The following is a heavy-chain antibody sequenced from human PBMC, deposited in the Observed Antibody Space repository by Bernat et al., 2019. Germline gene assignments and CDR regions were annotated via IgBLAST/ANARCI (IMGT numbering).Heavy chain of an antibody. J-gene: IGHJ4*02. CDR2: IWYDGSNK. CDR3: AGSSQYYDFWSGYGQLDY. D-gene: IGHD3-3*01. V-gene: IGHV3-33*01. Sequence: QVQLVESGGGVVQPGRSLRLSCAASGFTFSSYGMHWVRQAPGKGLEWVAVIWYDGSNKYYADSVKGRFTISRDNSKNTLYLQMNSLRAEDTAVYYCAGSSQYYDFWSGYGQLDYWGQGTLVSVSS. CDR1: GFTFSSYG.